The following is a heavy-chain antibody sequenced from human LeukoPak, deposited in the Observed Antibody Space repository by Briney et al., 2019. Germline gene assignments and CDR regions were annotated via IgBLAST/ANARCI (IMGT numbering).Heavy chain of an antibody. Sequence: GGSLRLSCAASGFTFSSYAMTWVRQAPGKGLEWVSTISGSGGSTYYADSVRGRFTISRDNSKNTLYLQMNSLRAEDAAVYYCAKGGDYVWGSSEGDWGQGTLVTVSS. CDR1: GFTFSSYA. CDR3: AKGGDYVWGSSEGD. J-gene: IGHJ4*02. V-gene: IGHV3-23*01. CDR2: ISGSGGST. D-gene: IGHD3-16*01.